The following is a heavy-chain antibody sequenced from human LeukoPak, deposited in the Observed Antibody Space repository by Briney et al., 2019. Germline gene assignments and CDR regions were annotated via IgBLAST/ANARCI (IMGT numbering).Heavy chain of an antibody. CDR1: GITLSNYA. Sequence: PGGSLRLSCAVSGITLSNYAMNWVRQAPGKGLEWVSAITGSGGIAYYADSVKGRFTMSRDNSENTVYLQMNSLRADDTAFYYCAKDPDTAMDPDWFDSWGQGTLVTVSS. V-gene: IGHV3-23*01. D-gene: IGHD5-18*01. CDR3: AKDPDTAMDPDWFDS. J-gene: IGHJ5*01. CDR2: ITGSGGIA.